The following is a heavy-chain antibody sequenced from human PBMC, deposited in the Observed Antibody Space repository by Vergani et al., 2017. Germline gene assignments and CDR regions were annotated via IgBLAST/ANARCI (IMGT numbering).Heavy chain of an antibody. CDR2: ISYDGSNK. CDR1: GFTFSSYA. CDR3: ARSWASYSSGPELSNWFDP. J-gene: IGHJ5*02. V-gene: IGHV3-30-3*01. Sequence: VQLLESGGGVVQPGRSLRLSCAASGFTFSSYAMHWVRQAPGKGLEWVAVISYDGSNKYYADSVKGRFTISRDNSKNTLYLQMNSLRAEDTAVYYCARSWASYSSGPELSNWFDPWGQGTLVTVSS. D-gene: IGHD6-19*01.